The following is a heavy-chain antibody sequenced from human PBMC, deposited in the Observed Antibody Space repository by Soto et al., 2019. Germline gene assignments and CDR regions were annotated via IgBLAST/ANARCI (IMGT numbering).Heavy chain of an antibody. J-gene: IGHJ4*01. D-gene: IGHD2-8*01. CDR1: GFTFDSPYSHA. Sequence: EVVLLESGGGLVQPGGSLTLSCAASGFTFDSPYSHAMSWVRQSPGKGPEWVSTISSNGANTHYAESVQGRFTISKDASRNTVHLRMHSLGADDTATYFCVSWVSAHFDYWGHGTPVTVSS. CDR3: VSWVSAHFDY. V-gene: IGHV3-23*01. CDR2: ISSNGANT.